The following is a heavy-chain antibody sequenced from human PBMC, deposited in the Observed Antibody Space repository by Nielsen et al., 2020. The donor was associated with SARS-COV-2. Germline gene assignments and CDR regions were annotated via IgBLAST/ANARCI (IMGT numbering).Heavy chain of an antibody. V-gene: IGHV1-69*06. CDR2: IIPIFGTA. Sequence: SVKVSCKASGGTFSSYAISWVRQAPGQGLEWMGGIIPIFGTANYAQKFQGRVTITADKSTSTAYMELSSLRSEDTAVYYCARDDEKAARRHHYYGLDVWGQGTTVTVSS. J-gene: IGHJ6*02. CDR3: ARDDEKAARRHHYYGLDV. CDR1: GGTFSSYA. D-gene: IGHD6-6*01.